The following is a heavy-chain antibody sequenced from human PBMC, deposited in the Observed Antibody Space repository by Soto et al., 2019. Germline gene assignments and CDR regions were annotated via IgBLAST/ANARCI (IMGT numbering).Heavy chain of an antibody. J-gene: IGHJ6*02. CDR3: GRGDSSISEGDSYGMDV. V-gene: IGHV4-34*01. CDR2: INHGGST. CDR1: GGSFRGYY. D-gene: IGHD6-13*01. Sequence: SETLSLTCAVYGGSFRGYYWSWIRQPPGKGLEWIGEINHGGSTNYNPSLKSRVTISVDTSKNQFSLKLSSVTAADTAVYYCGRGDSSISEGDSYGMDVWGQGTTVTVSS.